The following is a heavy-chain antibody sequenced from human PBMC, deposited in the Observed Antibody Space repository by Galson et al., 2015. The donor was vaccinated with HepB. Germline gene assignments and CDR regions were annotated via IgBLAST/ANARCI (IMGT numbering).Heavy chain of an antibody. CDR3: VRVNSYDGSAYRVFDF. V-gene: IGHV3-73*01. CDR2: IRNRANNYAT. D-gene: IGHD3-22*01. Sequence: SLRLSCAASGFTFSGSGIHWVRLASGKGLEWVGRIRNRANNYATAYAASVRGRFTVSRDDSKNTAYLQMNSLKTDDTAVYYCVRVNSYDGSAYRVFDFWGQGAPVTVSS. CDR1: GFTFSGSG. J-gene: IGHJ4*02.